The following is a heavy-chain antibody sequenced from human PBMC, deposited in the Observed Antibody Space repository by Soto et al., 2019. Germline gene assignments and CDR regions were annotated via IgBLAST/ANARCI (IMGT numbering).Heavy chain of an antibody. J-gene: IGHJ4*02. CDR3: ARHSPYCGGDCYSYDY. CDR1: GGSISSYY. V-gene: IGHV4-59*08. Sequence: SETLSLTCTVSGGSISSYYWSWIRQPPGKGLEWIGYIYYSGSTNYNPSLKSRVTISVDTSKNQFSLKLSSVTAADTAVYYCARHSPYCGGDCYSYDYWGQGTRVTVS. D-gene: IGHD2-21*02. CDR2: IYYSGST.